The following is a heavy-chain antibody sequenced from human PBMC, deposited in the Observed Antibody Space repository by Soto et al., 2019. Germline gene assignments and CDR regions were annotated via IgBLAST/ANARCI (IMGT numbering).Heavy chain of an antibody. J-gene: IGHJ6*02. Sequence: ASVKVSCKASGYTFTSYYMHWVRQAPGQGLEWMGIINPSGGSTSYAQKFQGRVTMTRDTSTSTVYMELSSLRSEDTAVYYCARAGAGLVVPAAMSPYYYYGMDVWGQGTTVTVSS. CDR1: GYTFTSYY. CDR3: ARAGAGLVVPAAMSPYYYYGMDV. V-gene: IGHV1-46*03. CDR2: INPSGGST. D-gene: IGHD2-2*01.